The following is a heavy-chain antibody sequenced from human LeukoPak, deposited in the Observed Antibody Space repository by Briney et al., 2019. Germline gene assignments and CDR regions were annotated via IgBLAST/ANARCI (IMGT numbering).Heavy chain of an antibody. J-gene: IGHJ4*02. CDR1: GFTFSSYA. V-gene: IGHV3-23*01. CDR3: AKWVRGYSGYEPGDFDY. D-gene: IGHD5-12*01. Sequence: QPGGSLRLSCAASGFTFSSYAMSWVRQAPGKGLEWVLAISGSGGSTYYADSVKGRFTISRDNSKNTLYLQMNSLRAEDTAVYYCAKWVRGYSGYEPGDFDYWGQGTLVTVSS. CDR2: ISGSGGST.